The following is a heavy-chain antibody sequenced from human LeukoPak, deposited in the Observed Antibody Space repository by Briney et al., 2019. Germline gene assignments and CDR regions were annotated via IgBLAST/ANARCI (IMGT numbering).Heavy chain of an antibody. J-gene: IGHJ5*02. CDR3: ARDMGRWVRYFDWLLSEP. CDR1: GFTFSSYS. D-gene: IGHD3-9*01. Sequence: GGSLRLSCAASGFTFSSYSMNWVRQAPGKGLEWVSYISSSSSTIYYADSVKGRFTISRDNSKNTLYLQMNSLRAEDTAAYYCARDMGRWVRYFDWLLSEPWGQGTLVTVSS. V-gene: IGHV3-48*01. CDR2: ISSSSSTI.